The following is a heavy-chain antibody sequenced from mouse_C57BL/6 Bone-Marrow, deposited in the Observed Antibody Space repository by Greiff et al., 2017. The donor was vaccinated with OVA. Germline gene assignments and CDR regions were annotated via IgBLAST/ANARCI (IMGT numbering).Heavy chain of an antibody. CDR3: AKHGIYDGYSGWYFDV. J-gene: IGHJ1*03. V-gene: IGHV2-3*01. D-gene: IGHD2-3*01. CDR1: GFSLTSYG. Sequence: VKLQQSGPGLVAPSQSLSITCTVSGFSLTSYGVSWVRQPPGKGLEWLGVIWGDGSTNYHSALISRLSISKDNSKSQVFLKLNSLQTDDTATYYCAKHGIYDGYSGWYFDVWGTGTTVTVSS. CDR2: IWGDGST.